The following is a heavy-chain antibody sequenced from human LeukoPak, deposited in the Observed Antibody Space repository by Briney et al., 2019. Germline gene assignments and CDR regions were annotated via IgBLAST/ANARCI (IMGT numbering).Heavy chain of an antibody. D-gene: IGHD2-15*01. Sequence: SVKVSCKASGGTFSSYTISWVRQAPGQGLEWMGRIIPILGIANYAQKFQGRVTITVDKSTSTAYMELSSLRSEDTAVYYCARAEAYCSGGSCYTANWFDPWGQGTLVTVSS. CDR2: IIPILGIA. V-gene: IGHV1-69*02. J-gene: IGHJ5*02. CDR1: GGTFSSYT. CDR3: ARAEAYCSGGSCYTANWFDP.